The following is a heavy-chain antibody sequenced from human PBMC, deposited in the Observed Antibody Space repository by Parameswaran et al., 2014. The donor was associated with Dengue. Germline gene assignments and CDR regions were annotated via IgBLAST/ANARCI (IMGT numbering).Heavy chain of an antibody. CDR2: INHSGST. V-gene: IGHV4-34*01. Sequence: RWIRQPPGKGLEWIGEINHSGSTNYNPSLKSRVTMSVDTSKNQFSLKLSSVTAADTAVYYCARGRSGSYYNVYFRAGWFDPWGQGTLVTVSS. CDR3: ARGRSGSYYNVYFRAGWFDP. D-gene: IGHD3-10*01. J-gene: IGHJ5*02.